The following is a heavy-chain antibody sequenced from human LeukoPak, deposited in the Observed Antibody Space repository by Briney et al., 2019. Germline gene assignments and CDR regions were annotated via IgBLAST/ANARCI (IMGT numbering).Heavy chain of an antibody. J-gene: IGHJ6*03. CDR1: GGSFSGYY. V-gene: IGHV4-34*01. D-gene: IGHD6-13*01. CDR2: INHSGST. CDR3: ARGCIAAAGTLGYYYMDV. Sequence: SETLSLTCAVYGGSFSGYYWSWIRQPPGKGLEWIGEINHSGSTNYNPSLKSRVTISVGTSKNQFSLKLSSVTAADTAVYYCARGCIAAAGTLGYYYMDVWGKGTTVTVSS.